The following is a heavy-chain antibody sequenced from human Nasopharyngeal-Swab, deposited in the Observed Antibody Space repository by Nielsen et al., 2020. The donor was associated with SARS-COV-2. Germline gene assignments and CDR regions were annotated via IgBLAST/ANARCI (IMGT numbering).Heavy chain of an antibody. Sequence: GGSLRLSCAASGFTFSSYAMHWVRQAPGKGLEWVAVISYDGSNKYYAHSVKGRFTISRDNSKNTLYLQMNSLRAEDTAVYYCARDAALLWFGELGGWFDPWGQGTLVTVSS. CDR3: ARDAALLWFGELGGWFDP. CDR2: ISYDGSNK. V-gene: IGHV3-30-3*01. D-gene: IGHD3-10*01. J-gene: IGHJ5*02. CDR1: GFTFSSYA.